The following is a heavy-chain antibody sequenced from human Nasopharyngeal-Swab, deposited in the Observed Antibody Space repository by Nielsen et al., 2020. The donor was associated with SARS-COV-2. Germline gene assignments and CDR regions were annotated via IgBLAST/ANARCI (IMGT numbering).Heavy chain of an antibody. D-gene: IGHD5-24*01. J-gene: IGHJ6*03. CDR3: AKGVGSRDGYFGLGYYYMDV. V-gene: IGHV3-30*02. CDR1: GFTFSSYG. Sequence: GESLKISCAASGFTFSSYGMHWVRQAPGKGLEWVAFIRYDGSNKYYADSVKGRFTISRDNSKNTLYLQMNSLRAKDTAVYYCAKGVGSRDGYFGLGYYYMDVWGKGTTVTVSS. CDR2: IRYDGSNK.